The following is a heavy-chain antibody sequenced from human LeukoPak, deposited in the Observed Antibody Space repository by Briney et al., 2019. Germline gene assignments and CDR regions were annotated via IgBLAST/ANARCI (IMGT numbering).Heavy chain of an antibody. V-gene: IGHV4-61*02. CDR2: ICTSGST. J-gene: IGHJ4*02. CDR3: ARADSSWYYFDY. D-gene: IGHD6-13*01. CDR1: GGSISSGSYY. Sequence: PSETLSLTCTVSGGSISSGSYYWSWIRQPAGKGLEWIGRICTSGSTNYNPSLKSRVTISVDTSKNQFSLKLSSVTAADTAVYYCARADSSWYYFDYWGQGTLVTVSS.